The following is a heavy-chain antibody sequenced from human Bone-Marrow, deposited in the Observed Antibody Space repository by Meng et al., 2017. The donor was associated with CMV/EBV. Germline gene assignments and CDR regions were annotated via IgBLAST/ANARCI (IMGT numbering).Heavy chain of an antibody. D-gene: IGHD5-18*01. Sequence: ASVKVSCKASGYTFTSYDINWVRQATGQGLEWMGWMNPNSGNTGYAQKFQGRVTITRNTSISTAYMELSSLRSEDTAVYYCERGYSYGFYYYYYGMDVWGQGTTVTVSS. J-gene: IGHJ6*02. CDR2: MNPNSGNT. CDR3: ERGYSYGFYYYYYGMDV. V-gene: IGHV1-8*03. CDR1: GYTFTSYD.